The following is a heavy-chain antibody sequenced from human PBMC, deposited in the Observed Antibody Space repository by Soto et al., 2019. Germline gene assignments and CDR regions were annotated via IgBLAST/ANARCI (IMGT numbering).Heavy chain of an antibody. CDR3: ARPMTTVTKADAFDI. J-gene: IGHJ3*02. Sequence: GGSLRLSCAASGFTFSSYGMHWVRQAPGKGLEWVAVIWYDGSNKYYADSVKGRFTISRDNSKNTLYLQMNSLRAEDTAVYYCARPMTTVTKADAFDIWGQGTMVTVS. CDR2: IWYDGSNK. CDR1: GFTFSSYG. D-gene: IGHD4-17*01. V-gene: IGHV3-33*01.